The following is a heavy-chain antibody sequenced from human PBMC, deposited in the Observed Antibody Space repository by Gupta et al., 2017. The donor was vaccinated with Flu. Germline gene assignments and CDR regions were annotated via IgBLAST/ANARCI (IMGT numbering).Heavy chain of an antibody. D-gene: IGHD6-13*01. CDR3: ARDMDSSWWFDP. J-gene: IGHJ5*02. CDR1: TFSTYW. V-gene: IGHV3-7*01. Sequence: TFSTYWMSWVRQAPGKGLEWVANIKQDGSEKYYVDSVKGRFTISRDNAKNSLYLQMNSLRAEDTAVYYCARDMDSSWWFDPWGQGTLVTVSS. CDR2: IKQDGSEK.